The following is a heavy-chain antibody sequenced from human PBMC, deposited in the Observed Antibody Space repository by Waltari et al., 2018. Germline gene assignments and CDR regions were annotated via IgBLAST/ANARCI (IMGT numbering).Heavy chain of an antibody. Sequence: GSEVKKPGSSVKVSCKASGGTFSNYAISWVRQAPGQGLEWMGVIIPIFGTTNNAQKFQGRVTITADESTSTAYMELSSLRSEDTAIYYCARGAGYSYGYFDYWGQGTLVTVSS. CDR2: IIPIFGTT. J-gene: IGHJ4*02. D-gene: IGHD5-18*01. V-gene: IGHV1-69*01. CDR1: GGTFSNYA. CDR3: ARGAGYSYGYFDY.